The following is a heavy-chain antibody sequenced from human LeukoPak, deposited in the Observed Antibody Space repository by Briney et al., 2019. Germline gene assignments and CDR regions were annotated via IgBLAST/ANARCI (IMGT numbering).Heavy chain of an antibody. Sequence: PSETLSHTCTVSGGSISSYYWSWIRQPPGEGLEWIGYIYYSGSTNYNPSLKSRVTISVDTSKNQFSLKLSSVTAADTAVYYCARFYDFWSGYGFDYCGQGTLVTVSS. D-gene: IGHD3-3*01. J-gene: IGHJ4*02. V-gene: IGHV4-59*01. CDR1: GGSISSYY. CDR3: ARFYDFWSGYGFDY. CDR2: IYYSGST.